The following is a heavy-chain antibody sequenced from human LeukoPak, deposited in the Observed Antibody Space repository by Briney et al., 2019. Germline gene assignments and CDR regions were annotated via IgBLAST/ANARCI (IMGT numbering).Heavy chain of an antibody. J-gene: IGHJ6*02. Sequence: SETLSLTCTVSGGSISSSSYYWGWIRQPPGKGLEWIGSIYYSGSTYYNPSLKSRVTIPVDTSKNQFSLKLSSVTAADTAVYYCARARGFYYYYGMDVWGQGTTVTVSS. CDR3: ARARGFYYYYGMDV. CDR2: IYYSGST. CDR1: GGSISSSSYY. V-gene: IGHV4-39*01. D-gene: IGHD3-22*01.